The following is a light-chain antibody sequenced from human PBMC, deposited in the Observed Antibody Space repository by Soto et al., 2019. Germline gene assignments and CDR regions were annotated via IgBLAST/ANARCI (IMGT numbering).Light chain of an antibody. CDR2: AAS. Sequence: DIQLTQSPSFLSASVGDRVTITCRASQGISSYLAWYQQKPGKAPKLLIYAASTLQSGVPSRFRGSGSGTEFTLTISSLQPEDFATYSCQQLNSYPRTFGQGTKVEIK. V-gene: IGKV1-9*01. J-gene: IGKJ1*01. CDR1: QGISSY. CDR3: QQLNSYPRT.